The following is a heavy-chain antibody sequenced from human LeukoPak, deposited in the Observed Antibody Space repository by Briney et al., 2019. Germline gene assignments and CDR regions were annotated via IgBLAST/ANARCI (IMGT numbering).Heavy chain of an antibody. V-gene: IGHV3-30*18. D-gene: IGHD3-9*01. Sequence: PGGSLRLSCAASGFTFSSYGMHWVRQAPGKGLEWVAVISYDGSNKYYADSVKGRFTISRDNSKNTLYLQMNSLRAGDTAVYYCAKDLSYYDILTGRALAIDYWGQGTLVTVSS. CDR1: GFTFSSYG. CDR2: ISYDGSNK. J-gene: IGHJ4*02. CDR3: AKDLSYYDILTGRALAIDY.